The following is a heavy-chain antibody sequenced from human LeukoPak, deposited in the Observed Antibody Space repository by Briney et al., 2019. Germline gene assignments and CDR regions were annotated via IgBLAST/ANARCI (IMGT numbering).Heavy chain of an antibody. V-gene: IGHV4-39*06. Sequence: SETLSLTCTVSGGSISSSSYYWGWIRQPPGKGLEWSGSIYYSGSTYYNPSLKSRVTISVDTSKNQFPLKLSSVTAADTAVYYCARNERYFDWLGGYAFDIWGQGTMVTVSS. D-gene: IGHD3-9*01. CDR1: GGSISSSSYY. J-gene: IGHJ3*02. CDR2: IYYSGST. CDR3: ARNERYFDWLGGYAFDI.